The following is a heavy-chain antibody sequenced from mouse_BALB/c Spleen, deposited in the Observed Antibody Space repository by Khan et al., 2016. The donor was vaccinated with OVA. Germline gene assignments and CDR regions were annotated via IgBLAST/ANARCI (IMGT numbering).Heavy chain of an antibody. Sequence: EVQLQESGPGLVKPSQSLSLTCTVTGYSITSDYAWNWIRQFPGNKLEWMGYISYSGSTTSNPSLKSRISITRDTSTDQFFLQLQSVTSEDTATYYCASELGRYYALDYWGQGTSVTVSS. V-gene: IGHV3-2*02. D-gene: IGHD4-1*01. CDR1: GYSITSDYA. CDR2: ISYSGST. J-gene: IGHJ4*01. CDR3: ASELGRYYALDY.